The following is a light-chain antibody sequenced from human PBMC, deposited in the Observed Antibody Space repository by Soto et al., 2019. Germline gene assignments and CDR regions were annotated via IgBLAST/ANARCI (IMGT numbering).Light chain of an antibody. CDR3: SSYTTSATLV. J-gene: IGLJ2*01. CDR2: EVN. V-gene: IGLV2-14*01. CDR1: SSDVGAYNY. Sequence: QSALTQPASVSGSPGQSITISCTGTSSDVGAYNYVSWYQQHPDKAPKLIIFEVNNRPSGVSNRFSGSKSGNTASQTISGLQAEDEADYYCSSYTTSATLVFGGGTKLTVL.